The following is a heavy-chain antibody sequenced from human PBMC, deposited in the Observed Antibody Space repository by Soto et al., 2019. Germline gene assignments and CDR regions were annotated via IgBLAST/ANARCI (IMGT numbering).Heavy chain of an antibody. CDR2: ISYDGSNK. V-gene: IGHV3-30-3*01. Sequence: GGSLRLSCAASGFTFSSYAMHWVRQAPGKGLEWVAAISYDGSNKYYADSVKGRFTISRDNSKNTLYLQMNSLRAEDTAVYYCARVREGGYYYYYGMDVWGQGTTVTSP. CDR3: ARVREGGYYYYYGMDV. J-gene: IGHJ6*02. D-gene: IGHD3-16*01. CDR1: GFTFSSYA.